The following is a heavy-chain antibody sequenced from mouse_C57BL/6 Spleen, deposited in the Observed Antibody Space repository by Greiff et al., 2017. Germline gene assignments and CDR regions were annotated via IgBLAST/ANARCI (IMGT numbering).Heavy chain of an antibody. CDR3: ARGTAQATDVDY. CDR2: IDPSDSET. J-gene: IGHJ2*01. Sequence: QVQLQQPGAELVRPGSSVKLSCKASGYTFTSYWMHWVKQRPIQGLEWIGNIDPSDSETHYNQKFKDKATLTVDKSSSTAYMQLSSLTSEDSAVYYWARGTAQATDVDYWGQGTTLTVSS. V-gene: IGHV1-52*01. CDR1: GYTFTSYW. D-gene: IGHD3-2*02.